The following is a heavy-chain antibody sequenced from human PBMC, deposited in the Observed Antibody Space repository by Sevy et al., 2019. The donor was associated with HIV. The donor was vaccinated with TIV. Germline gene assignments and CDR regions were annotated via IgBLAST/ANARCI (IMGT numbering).Heavy chain of an antibody. V-gene: IGHV3-23*01. CDR2: IRGKVADT. CDR1: GFTFSSYS. J-gene: IGHJ5*02. CDR3: ASFMSWTIRDRFDP. D-gene: IGHD3-9*01. Sequence: GGSLRLSWSASGFTFSSYSMSWVRQAAGKGLEWLSSIRGKVADTFYADSVKGPFTISRDNSKDTLYLQMNSLRDEDTAVYYCASFMSWTIRDRFDPWGQGTLVTVSS.